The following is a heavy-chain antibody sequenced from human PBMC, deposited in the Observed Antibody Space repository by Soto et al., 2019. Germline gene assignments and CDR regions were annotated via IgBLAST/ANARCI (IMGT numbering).Heavy chain of an antibody. D-gene: IGHD6-13*01. Sequence: EVQLFESGGDLVQPAGSLRLSCAASGFTFSSYAMTWVRQPPGKGLEWGSVISGGGGSTYYADSVKGRITISRDNSKNTLYLQMHSLRTEDTAVNHRAGGAGRRRGDFWGQRTLVSV. CDR1: GFTFSSYA. V-gene: IGHV3-23*01. CDR2: ISGGGGST. J-gene: IGHJ4*02. CDR3: AGGAGRRRGDF.